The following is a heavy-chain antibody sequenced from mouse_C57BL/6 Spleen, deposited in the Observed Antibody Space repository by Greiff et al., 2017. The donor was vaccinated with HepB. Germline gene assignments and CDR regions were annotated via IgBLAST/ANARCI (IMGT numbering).Heavy chain of an antibody. J-gene: IGHJ4*01. CDR2: ISSGSSTI. CDR1: GFTFSDYG. CDR3: ARPWVPYYYAMDY. V-gene: IGHV5-17*01. Sequence: EVQLVESGGGLVKPGGSLKLSCAASGFTFSDYGMHWVRQAPEKGLEWVAYISSGSSTIYYADTVKGRFTISRDNAKNTLCLQLTSLRSEDTAMYYCARPWVPYYYAMDYWGQGTSVTVSS. D-gene: IGHD2-14*01.